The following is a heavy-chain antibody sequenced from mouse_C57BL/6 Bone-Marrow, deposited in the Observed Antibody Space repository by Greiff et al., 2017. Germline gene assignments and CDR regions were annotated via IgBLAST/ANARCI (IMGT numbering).Heavy chain of an antibody. CDR1: GYTFTDYE. J-gene: IGHJ3*01. Sequence: VQLVESGAELVRPGASVTLSCKASGYTFTDYEMHWVKQTPVHGLEWIGAIDPETGGTAYNQKFKGKAILTADKSSSTAYMELRSLPSEDSAVYYCTRRPFYGSSPAWFAYWGQGTLVTVSA. D-gene: IGHD1-1*01. V-gene: IGHV1-15*01. CDR2: IDPETGGT. CDR3: TRRPFYGSSPAWFAY.